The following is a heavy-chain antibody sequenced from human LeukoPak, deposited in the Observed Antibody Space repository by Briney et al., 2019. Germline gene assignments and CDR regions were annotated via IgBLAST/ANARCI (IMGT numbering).Heavy chain of an antibody. CDR3: ATQDSSSWYFDS. Sequence: PSETLSLTCTVSGGSVSSGNYFWSWIRQPVGKGLECIGRIHTSGSTNYDPSLKSRVTISVDTSNNQFSLKLSSVTAADTAVYYCATQDSSSWYFDSWGQGTLVTVSS. J-gene: IGHJ4*02. CDR2: IHTSGST. D-gene: IGHD6-13*01. V-gene: IGHV4-61*02. CDR1: GGSVSSGNYF.